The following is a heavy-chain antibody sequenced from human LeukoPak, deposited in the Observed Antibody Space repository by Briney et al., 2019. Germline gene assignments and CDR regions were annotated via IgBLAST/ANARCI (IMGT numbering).Heavy chain of an antibody. V-gene: IGHV3-7*01. CDR3: ARPISYYYDSSGYYRHDAFDI. Sequence: GGSLRLSCAASGFTFSSYWMSWVRQAPGKGLEWVANINQDGSEKYYVDSVKGRFTISRDNAKNSLYLQMNSLTVEDTAVYYCARPISYYYDSSGYYRHDAFDIWGQGTMVTVSS. CDR2: INQDGSEK. D-gene: IGHD3-22*01. J-gene: IGHJ3*02. CDR1: GFTFSSYW.